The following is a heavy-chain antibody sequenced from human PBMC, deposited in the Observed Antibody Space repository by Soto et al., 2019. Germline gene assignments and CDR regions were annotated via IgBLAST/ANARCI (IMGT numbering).Heavy chain of an antibody. CDR3: ARDKGDHGDYPYYFDY. Sequence: QVQLQESGPGLVKPSQTLSLTCTVSGGSISSGGYYWSWIRQHPGKGLEWIGYIYYSGSTYYNPSLKSRVTISVDTSKNQFSLKLSSVTAADTAVYYCARDKGDHGDYPYYFDYWGQGTLVTVSS. CDR2: IYYSGST. V-gene: IGHV4-31*03. CDR1: GGSISSGGYY. J-gene: IGHJ4*02. D-gene: IGHD4-17*01.